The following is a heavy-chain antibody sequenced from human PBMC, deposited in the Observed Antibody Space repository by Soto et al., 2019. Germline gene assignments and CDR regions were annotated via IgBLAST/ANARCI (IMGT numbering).Heavy chain of an antibody. CDR2: IYYSGST. CDR1: GGSVSSGSYY. Sequence: TSETLSLTCTVSGGSVSSGSYYWSWIRQPPGKGLEWIGYIYYSGSTNYNPSLKSRVTISVDTSKNQFSLKLSSVTAADTAVYYCARVSGSNGDYGEPVDAFDIWGQGTMVTVSS. D-gene: IGHD4-17*01. V-gene: IGHV4-61*01. J-gene: IGHJ3*02. CDR3: ARVSGSNGDYGEPVDAFDI.